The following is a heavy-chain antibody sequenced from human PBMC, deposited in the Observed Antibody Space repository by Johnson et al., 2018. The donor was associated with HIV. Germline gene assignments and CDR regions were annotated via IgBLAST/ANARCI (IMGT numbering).Heavy chain of an antibody. Sequence: QVQLVESGGGVVQPGGSLRLSCAASGFTFSSYGMHWVRQAPGKGLEWVAFIRYDGSNKYYADSVKGRFTISRDNSKNTLYLQMKSLRAEDTAVYYCAKGRSGTTASIDAFYIWGPGTMVTVSS. CDR3: AKGRSGTTASIDAFYI. V-gene: IGHV3-30*02. CDR2: IRYDGSNK. CDR1: GFTFSSYG. D-gene: IGHD1-7*01. J-gene: IGHJ3*02.